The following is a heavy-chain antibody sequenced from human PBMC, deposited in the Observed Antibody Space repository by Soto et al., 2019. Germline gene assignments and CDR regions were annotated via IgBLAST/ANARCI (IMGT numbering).Heavy chain of an antibody. CDR2: INHSGST. V-gene: IGHV4-34*01. CDR1: GGSFSGYY. CDR3: ARGPISLWFGNPVYYYYGMDV. D-gene: IGHD3-10*01. J-gene: IGHJ6*02. Sequence: SETLSLTCAVYGGSFSGYYWSWIRQPPGKGLEWIGEINHSGSTNYNPSLKSRVTISVDTSKNQFYLKLSSVTAADTAVYYCARGPISLWFGNPVYYYYGMDVWGQGTTVTAP.